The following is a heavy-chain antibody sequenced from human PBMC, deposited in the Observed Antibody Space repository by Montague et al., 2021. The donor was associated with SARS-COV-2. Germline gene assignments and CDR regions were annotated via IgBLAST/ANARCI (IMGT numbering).Heavy chain of an antibody. CDR2: IWHDGSNK. Sequence: SLRLSCATSGFKFSDYTMHWVRQAPGKGLEWVAVIWHDGSNKFDAEAVRGRFTISRDISKNSLYLQMNSLRAEDTAVYYCARDSYGSGTYYYYYGMDVWGQGTTVTVSS. D-gene: IGHD3-10*01. J-gene: IGHJ6*02. CDR1: GFKFSDYT. CDR3: ARDSYGSGTYYYYYGMDV. V-gene: IGHV3-33*01.